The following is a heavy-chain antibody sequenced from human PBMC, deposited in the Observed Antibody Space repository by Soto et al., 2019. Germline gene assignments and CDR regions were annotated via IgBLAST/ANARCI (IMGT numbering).Heavy chain of an antibody. J-gene: IGHJ4*02. Sequence: GGSLRLSCAASGFTFSSSWMHWVRQAPGKGLVWVSRINSDGGRTIYADSVKGRFTISRDNAKNSLYLQMSSLRAEDTAVYYCARDPLWFGEIGYFDYWGQGALVTVSS. CDR3: ARDPLWFGEIGYFDY. V-gene: IGHV3-74*01. D-gene: IGHD3-10*01. CDR1: GFTFSSSW. CDR2: INSDGGRT.